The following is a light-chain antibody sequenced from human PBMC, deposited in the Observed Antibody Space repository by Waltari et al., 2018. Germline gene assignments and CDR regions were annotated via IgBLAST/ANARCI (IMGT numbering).Light chain of an antibody. J-gene: IGLJ1*01. V-gene: IGLV3-21*04. CDR2: YDS. CDR1: NIGSYS. CDR3: QVWHAAIDPGV. Sequence: SYVLTQPPSVSVAPGETARITCGGDNIGSYSVHWYQQKPGQAPVLVIFYDSDRPSGIPERFSGSNSGSTATLTISGVEAGDQAKYYCQVWHAAIDPGVFGTGTEVTV.